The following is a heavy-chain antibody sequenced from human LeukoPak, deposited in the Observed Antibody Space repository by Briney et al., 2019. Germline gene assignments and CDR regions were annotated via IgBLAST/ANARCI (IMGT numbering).Heavy chain of an antibody. CDR2: INHSGST. CDR3: ARSTVQLERRLVVDY. J-gene: IGHJ4*02. CDR1: GGSFSGYY. D-gene: IGHD1-1*01. V-gene: IGHV4-34*01. Sequence: PSETLSLTCAVYGGSFSGYYWSWIRQPPGKGLEWIGEINHSGSTNYNPSLKSRVTISVDTSKNQFSLKLSSVTAADTAVYYCARSTVQLERRLVVDYWGQGTLVTVSS.